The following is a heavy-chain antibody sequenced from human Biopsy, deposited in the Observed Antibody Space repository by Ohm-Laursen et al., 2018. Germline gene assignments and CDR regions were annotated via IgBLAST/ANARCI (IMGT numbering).Heavy chain of an antibody. V-gene: IGHV3-33*01. Sequence: RSLRLSCTATGFSFSSYGMHWVRQAPGKGLEWVAVLWNDGTNKYYADSVKGRFTITRDNSKNTLYLQMNSLRAEDTAMYYCARPTNARAGGAPFDIWGRGTMVTVSS. CDR3: ARPTNARAGGAPFDI. J-gene: IGHJ3*02. CDR1: GFSFSSYG. CDR2: LWNDGTNK. D-gene: IGHD1-1*01.